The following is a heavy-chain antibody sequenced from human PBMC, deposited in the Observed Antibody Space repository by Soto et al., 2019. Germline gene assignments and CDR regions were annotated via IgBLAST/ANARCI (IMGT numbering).Heavy chain of an antibody. CDR1: GGSVSIGSYY. V-gene: IGHV4-61*01. CDR2: IYYGGST. CDR3: ARDYGDSTFDY. J-gene: IGHJ4*02. Sequence: SETLSLTCTVSGGSVSIGSYYWSWIRQPPGKGLEWIGYIYYGGSTNYNPSLKSRVTISVDTSKNQFSLKLSSVTAADTAVYYCARDYGDSTFDYWGQGTLVTVSS. D-gene: IGHD4-17*01.